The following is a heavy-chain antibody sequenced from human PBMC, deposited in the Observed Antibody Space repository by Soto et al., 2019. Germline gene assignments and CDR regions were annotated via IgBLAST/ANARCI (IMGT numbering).Heavy chain of an antibody. CDR1: GFTFSSYW. V-gene: IGHV3-74*01. D-gene: IGHD6-19*01. CDR2: INSDGSST. Sequence: GGSLRLSCAASGFTFSSYWMHWVRQAPGKGLVWVSRINSDGSSTSYADSVKGRFTISRDNAKNTLYLQMNSLRAEDTAVYYCARVNIAPRIAVAGTTYYYYGMDVWGQGTTVTVSS. CDR3: ARVNIAPRIAVAGTTYYYYGMDV. J-gene: IGHJ6*02.